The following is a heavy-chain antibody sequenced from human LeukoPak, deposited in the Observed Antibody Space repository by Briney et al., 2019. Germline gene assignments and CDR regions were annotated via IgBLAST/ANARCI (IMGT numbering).Heavy chain of an antibody. CDR3: AKDYEYYYGSSTSYYYFDY. CDR1: GLTFSSYA. Sequence: GGSLRLSCAVSGLTFSSYAMNWVRQAPGKGLEWVSGISGSGGSTYYADPVKGRFTISRDNSKNTLYLQMNSLRAEDTAVYFCAKDYEYYYGSSTSYYYFDYWGQGTLVTVSS. CDR2: ISGSGGST. V-gene: IGHV3-23*01. J-gene: IGHJ4*02. D-gene: IGHD3-22*01.